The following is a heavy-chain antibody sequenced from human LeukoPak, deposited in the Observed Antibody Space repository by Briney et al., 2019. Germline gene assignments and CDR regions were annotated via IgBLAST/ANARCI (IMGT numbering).Heavy chain of an antibody. Sequence: GGSLRLSCAASGFTFSSYWMHWVRQAPGKGLVWVSRINSDGSSISYADSVKGRFTISRDNAKNTLYLQMNSLRAEDTAVYYCAGDRGYYYDSSGYSGWGQGTLVTVSS. J-gene: IGHJ4*02. CDR3: AGDRGYYYDSSGYSG. V-gene: IGHV3-74*01. CDR1: GFTFSSYW. D-gene: IGHD3-22*01. CDR2: INSDGSSI.